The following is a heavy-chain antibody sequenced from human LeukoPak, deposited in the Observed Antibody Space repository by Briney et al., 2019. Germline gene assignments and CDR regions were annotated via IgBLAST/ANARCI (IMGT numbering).Heavy chain of an antibody. V-gene: IGHV1-46*01. Sequence: ASVEVSCKASGYTFTSYYMHWVRQAPGQGLEWMGIINPSGGSTSYAQKFQGRVTMTRNTSTSTVYMELSSLRSEDTAVYYCARDPSSGFDYWGQGTLVTVSS. D-gene: IGHD6-19*01. CDR2: INPSGGST. J-gene: IGHJ4*02. CDR3: ARDPSSGFDY. CDR1: GYTFTSYY.